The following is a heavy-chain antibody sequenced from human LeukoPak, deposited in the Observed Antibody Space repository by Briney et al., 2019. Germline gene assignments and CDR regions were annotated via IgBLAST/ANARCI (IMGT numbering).Heavy chain of an antibody. D-gene: IGHD5-24*01. CDR1: GFTFSNYW. Sequence: PGGSLRLSCAASGFTFSNYWMHWVRQAPGKGLVWVSRINRDGSSTRYADSVKGRFTISRDDAKNTLYLQMNSLRAEDTAVYYCAKVLQYYYYGMDVWGQGTTVTVSS. J-gene: IGHJ6*02. CDR2: INRDGSST. CDR3: AKVLQYYYYGMDV. V-gene: IGHV3-74*01.